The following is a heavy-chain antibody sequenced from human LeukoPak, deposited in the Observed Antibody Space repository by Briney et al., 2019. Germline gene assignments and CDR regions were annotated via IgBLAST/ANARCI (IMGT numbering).Heavy chain of an antibody. Sequence: SETLSLTCTVSGGSINSYYWSWLRQPPGKGLEWIGYIYDSGSTNYNPSLKSRVTISVDTSKNQFSLKLSSVPAADTAVYYCACLTTADAFDIWGQGTMVTVSS. D-gene: IGHD3-22*01. CDR2: IYDSGST. CDR1: GGSINSYY. J-gene: IGHJ3*02. V-gene: IGHV4-59*01. CDR3: ACLTTADAFDI.